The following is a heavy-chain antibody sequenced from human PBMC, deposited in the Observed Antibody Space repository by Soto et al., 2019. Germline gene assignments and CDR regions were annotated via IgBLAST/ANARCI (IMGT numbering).Heavy chain of an antibody. CDR3: ATDNYGMDV. CDR1: GFTLTSYA. V-gene: IGHV3-23*01. CDR2: ISGSGGST. J-gene: IGHJ6*02. Sequence: GGSLRLSCAASGFTLTSYAMNWVRQAPGKGLEWVSAISGSGGSTNYADSVKGRFTISRDNSKNTLYLQMNSLRAEDTAVYYCATDNYGMDVWGQGTTVTVSS.